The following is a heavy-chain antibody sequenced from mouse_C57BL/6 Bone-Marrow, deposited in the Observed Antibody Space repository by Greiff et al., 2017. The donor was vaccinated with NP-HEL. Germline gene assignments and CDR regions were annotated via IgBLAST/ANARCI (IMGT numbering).Heavy chain of an antibody. Sequence: EVQRVESGGDLVKPGGSLKLSCAASGFTFSSYGMSWVRQTPDKRLEWVATISSGGSYTYYPDSVKGRFTISRDNAKNTLYLQMSSLKSEDTAMYYCASRSGGAYWGQGTLVTVSA. CDR3: ASRSGGAY. J-gene: IGHJ3*01. V-gene: IGHV5-6*01. CDR2: ISSGGSYT. D-gene: IGHD1-3*01. CDR1: GFTFSSYG.